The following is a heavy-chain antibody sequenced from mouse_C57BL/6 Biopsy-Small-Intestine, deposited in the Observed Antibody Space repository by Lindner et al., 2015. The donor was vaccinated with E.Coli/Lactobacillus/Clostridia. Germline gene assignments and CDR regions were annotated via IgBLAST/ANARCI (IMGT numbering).Heavy chain of an antibody. CDR2: ISDGGSYT. CDR1: GFTFSSYA. V-gene: IGHV5-4*01. J-gene: IGHJ2*01. CDR3: ARRLPDY. Sequence: VQLQESGGGLVKPGGSLKLSCAASGFTFSSYAMSWVRQTPEKRLEWVATISDGGSYTYYPDNVKGRFTISRDNAKNNLYLQMSHLKSEDTAMYYCARRLPDYWGQGTTLTVSS.